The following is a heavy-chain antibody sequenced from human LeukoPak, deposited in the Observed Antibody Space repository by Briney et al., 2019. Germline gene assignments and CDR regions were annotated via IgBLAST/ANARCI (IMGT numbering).Heavy chain of an antibody. CDR1: GGTFSSYA. Sequence: ASVKVSCKASGGTFSSYAISSVPQAPGQGLEWMGWISAYNGNTNYAQKLQGRVTMTTDTSTSTAYMELRSLRSDDTAVYDCAREGLYCSGGSCYDGYYFDYWGQGTLVTVSS. D-gene: IGHD2-15*01. CDR3: AREGLYCSGGSCYDGYYFDY. CDR2: ISAYNGNT. J-gene: IGHJ4*02. V-gene: IGHV1-18*01.